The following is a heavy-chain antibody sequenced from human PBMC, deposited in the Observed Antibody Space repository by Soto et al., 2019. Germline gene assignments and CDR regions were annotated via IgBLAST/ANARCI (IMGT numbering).Heavy chain of an antibody. CDR1: GGSFSGYY. J-gene: IGHJ6*02. CDR2: INHSGST. Sequence: QVQLQQWGAGLLKPSETLSLTCAVYGGSFSGYYWSWIRQPPGKGLEWIGEINHSGSTNYNPSLKSRVPISVDTSKNQFSLKLSSVTAADTAVYYCARGADYGGKDYYYYGMDVWGQGTTVTVSS. CDR3: ARGADYGGKDYYYYGMDV. V-gene: IGHV4-34*01. D-gene: IGHD4-17*01.